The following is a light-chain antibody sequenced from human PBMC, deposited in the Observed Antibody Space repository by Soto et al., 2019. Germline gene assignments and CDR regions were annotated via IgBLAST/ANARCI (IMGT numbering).Light chain of an antibody. CDR3: QQYNSYSRT. J-gene: IGKJ1*01. CDR1: QSISSW. Sequence: DIRMTQSASTLSASLGDRVTITCRASQSISSWLAWYQQKPGKAPKLLIYDASSLESGVPSRFSGSGSGTEFTLTISSLQTDDFATYYCQQYNSYSRTFGQGTKVDI. V-gene: IGKV1-5*01. CDR2: DAS.